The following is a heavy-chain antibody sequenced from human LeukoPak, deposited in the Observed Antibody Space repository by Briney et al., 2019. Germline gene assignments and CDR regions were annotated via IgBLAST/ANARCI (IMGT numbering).Heavy chain of an antibody. J-gene: IGHJ4*02. CDR2: IRGSGGST. CDR1: GFTFSSYA. V-gene: IGHV3-23*01. D-gene: IGHD3-3*01. Sequence: GGSLRLSCAASGFTFSSYAMSWVRQAPGKGLEWVSAIRGSGGSTYYADSVKGRFTISRDNSKNTLYLQMNSLRAEDTAVYYCARSHSYDFWSGYYLEKTFFDYWGQGTLVTVSS. CDR3: ARSHSYDFWSGYYLEKTFFDY.